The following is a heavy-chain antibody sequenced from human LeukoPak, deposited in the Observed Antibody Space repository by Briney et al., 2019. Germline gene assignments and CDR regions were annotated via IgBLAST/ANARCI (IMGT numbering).Heavy chain of an antibody. J-gene: IGHJ5*02. CDR1: GFTFSSYS. CDR3: ARDRDLTDTAMVGYNWFDT. CDR2: ISSSSSYI. Sequence: PGGSLRLSCAASGFTFSSYSMNWVRQAPGKGLEWVSSISSSSSYIYYADSVKGRFTISRDNAKNSLYLQMNSLRAEDTAVYYCARDRDLTDTAMVGYNWFDTWGQGTLVTVSS. D-gene: IGHD5-18*01. V-gene: IGHV3-21*01.